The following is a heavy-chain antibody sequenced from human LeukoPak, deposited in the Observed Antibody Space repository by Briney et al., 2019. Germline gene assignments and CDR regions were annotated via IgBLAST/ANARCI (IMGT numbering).Heavy chain of an antibody. J-gene: IGHJ5*02. V-gene: IGHV3-7*01. D-gene: IGHD1-7*01. CDR3: ESTTGP. CDR2: IKEDGSEK. Sequence: GGSLRLSCAASGFTFNYYWMRWVRQAPGKGLEWVAIIKEDGSEKYYVDSVRGRFTVSIDNAKNSLYLQMSSLRVEDTAVYYCESTTGPWGQGTLVTVSS. CDR1: GFTFNYYW.